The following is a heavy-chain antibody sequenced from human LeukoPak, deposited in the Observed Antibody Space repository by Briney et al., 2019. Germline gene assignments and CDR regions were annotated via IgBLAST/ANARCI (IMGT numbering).Heavy chain of an antibody. Sequence: PGGSLRLSCAASGFTFSSCSMNWVRQAPGKGLEWVPSISSSSYIYYADSVKGRFTISRDNAKNSLYLQMNSLRAEDTAVYYCARDSTARNIGFYYYDSSGSFDYWGQGTLVTVSS. V-gene: IGHV3-21*01. CDR3: ARDSTARNIGFYYYDSSGSFDY. J-gene: IGHJ4*02. CDR1: GFTFSSCS. D-gene: IGHD3-22*01. CDR2: ISSSSYI.